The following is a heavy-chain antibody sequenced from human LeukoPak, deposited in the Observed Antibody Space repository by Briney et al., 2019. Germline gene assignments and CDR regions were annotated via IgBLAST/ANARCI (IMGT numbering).Heavy chain of an antibody. D-gene: IGHD3-10*01. CDR1: GFTFSSYW. CDR2: IKQDGSEK. CDR3: AREGKYYYGSGSYYYYYYYMDV. Sequence: GGSLRLSCAASGFTFSSYWMSWVRQAPGKGLEWVANIKQDGSEKYYVDSVKGRFTISRDNAKNSLYLQMNSLRAEDTAVYYCAREGKYYYGSGSYYYYYYYMDVWGKGTTVTVSS. V-gene: IGHV3-7*01. J-gene: IGHJ6*03.